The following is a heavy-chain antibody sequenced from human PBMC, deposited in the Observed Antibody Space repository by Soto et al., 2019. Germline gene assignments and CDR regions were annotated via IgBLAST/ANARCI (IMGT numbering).Heavy chain of an antibody. J-gene: IGHJ1*01. CDR1: GVTFSSYT. V-gene: IGHV1-69*04. Sequence: GASVKVSCKAPGVTFSSYTISWVRQAPGQGPEWMGRIIPILGIANYAQKFQGRVTITADNSTSTAYMELSSLRSEDTAVYYCARDRGGSCNAEDVEHRGQGTVETDSS. CDR2: IIPILGIA. D-gene: IGHD2-15*01. CDR3: ARDRGGSCNAEDVEH.